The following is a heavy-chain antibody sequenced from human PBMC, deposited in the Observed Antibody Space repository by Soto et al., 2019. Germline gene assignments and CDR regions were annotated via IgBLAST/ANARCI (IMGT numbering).Heavy chain of an antibody. D-gene: IGHD5-18*01. CDR2: ISYSGST. CDR1: GGSISSGNYY. CDR3: ASLDTARVETAGY. V-gene: IGHV4-30-4*01. Sequence: SETLSLTCTVSGGSISSGNYYWSWIRQPPGKGLEWIGFISYSGSTYYSTSLKSRVTISVDTSKSQFSLNLSFVTAADTAVYYCASLDTARVETAGYWGQGTLVTVSS. J-gene: IGHJ4*02.